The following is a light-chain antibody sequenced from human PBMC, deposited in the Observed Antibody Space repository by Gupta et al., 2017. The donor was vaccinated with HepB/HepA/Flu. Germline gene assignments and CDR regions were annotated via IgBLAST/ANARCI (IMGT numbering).Light chain of an antibody. CDR1: QSVFHGFETKNY. V-gene: IGKV4-1*01. J-gene: IGKJ1*01. CDR2: WAS. Sequence: IVLTQSPYSLAVSLGERSTITCKSSQSVFHGFETKNYLAWYQQRPGQPPKMLIFWASTREYGVPDSFIGRGYGTEFILTISSRQAEDVAVYYCQQEDNTPKTFGQGTKVEIK. CDR3: QQEDNTPKT.